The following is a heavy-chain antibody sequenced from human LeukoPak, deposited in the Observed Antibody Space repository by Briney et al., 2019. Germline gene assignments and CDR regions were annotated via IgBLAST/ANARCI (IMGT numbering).Heavy chain of an antibody. D-gene: IGHD1-26*01. J-gene: IGHJ4*02. CDR1: GFTFSSFW. V-gene: IGHV3-74*01. Sequence: PGGSLRLSCAASGFTFSSFWMHWVRQAPGKGPVWVSRINTDGSNTIYADSVKGRFTISRDNAKNTLFLQMNRLRGEDTAVYYCARDESIAGPTTADYWGQGTLVSVSS. CDR2: INTDGSNT. CDR3: ARDESIAGPTTADY.